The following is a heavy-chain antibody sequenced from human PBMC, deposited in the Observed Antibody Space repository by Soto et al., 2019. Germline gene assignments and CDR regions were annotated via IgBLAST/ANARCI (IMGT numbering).Heavy chain of an antibody. Sequence: QVQLVQSGAEVQKPGSSVKVSCKASGGTFSSYTISWVRQAPGQGLEWMGRIIPILGIANYAQKFQGRVTITADKSTSTAYMELSSLRSEDTAVYYCARDLYCSGGSCFWRPPSPKSNWFDPWGQGTLVTVSS. V-gene: IGHV1-69*08. CDR2: IIPILGIA. CDR3: ARDLYCSGGSCFWRPPSPKSNWFDP. J-gene: IGHJ5*02. CDR1: GGTFSSYT. D-gene: IGHD2-15*01.